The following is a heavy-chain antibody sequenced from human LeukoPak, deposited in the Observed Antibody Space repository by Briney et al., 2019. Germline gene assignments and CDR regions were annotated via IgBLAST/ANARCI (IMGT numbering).Heavy chain of an antibody. J-gene: IGHJ3*02. D-gene: IGHD3-10*01. CDR1: GFTFSSYW. CDR3: ARGWFGELLDAFDI. Sequence: PGGSLRLSCAASGFTFSSYWMSWVRQAPGKGLEWVVNIKQDGSEKYYVDSVKGRFTISRDNAKNSLYLQMNSLRAEDTAVYYCARGWFGELLDAFDIWGQGTMVTVSS. V-gene: IGHV3-7*04. CDR2: IKQDGSEK.